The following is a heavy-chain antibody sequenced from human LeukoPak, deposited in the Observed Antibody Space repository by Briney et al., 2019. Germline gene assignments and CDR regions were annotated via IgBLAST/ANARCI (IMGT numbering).Heavy chain of an antibody. CDR2: IYYTGST. CDR1: GGSISSYY. V-gene: IGHV4-59*12. J-gene: IGHJ5*02. D-gene: IGHD2-15*01. CDR3: ARDPGGHCDGHSCWGSRIDP. Sequence: SETLSLTCTVSGGSISSYYWSWIRQPAGKGLEWIGIIYYTGSTYYNPSLKSRLTISIDTSKKQFSLKLTSVTAADTAVYYCARDPGGHCDGHSCWGSRIDPWGQGTLVTVSS.